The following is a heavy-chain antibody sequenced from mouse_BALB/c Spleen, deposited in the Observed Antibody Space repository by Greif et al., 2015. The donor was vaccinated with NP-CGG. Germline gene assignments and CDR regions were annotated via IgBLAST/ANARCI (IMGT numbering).Heavy chain of an antibody. J-gene: IGHJ2*01. CDR2: ISSGGSYT. V-gene: IGHV5-6*01. Sequence: EVQVVESGGDLVKPGGSLKLSCAASGFTFSSYGMSWVRQTPDKRLEWVATISSGGSYTYYPDSVKGRFTISRDNAKNTLYLQMSSLKSEDTAMYYCARQEGVDYWGQGTTLTVSS. CDR1: GFTFSSYG. CDR3: ARQEGVDY.